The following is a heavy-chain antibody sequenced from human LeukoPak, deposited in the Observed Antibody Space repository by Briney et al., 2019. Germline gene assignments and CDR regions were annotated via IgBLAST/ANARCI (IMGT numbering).Heavy chain of an antibody. CDR2: INHSGST. CDR3: ARGGYDRGIY. Sequence: SETLSLTCAVYGGSFSGCYWSWIRQPPGKGLEWIGEINHSGSTNYNPSLKSRVTISVDTSKNQFSLKLSSVTAADTAVYYCARGGYDRGIYWGQGTLVTVSS. V-gene: IGHV4-34*01. J-gene: IGHJ4*02. CDR1: GGSFSGCY. D-gene: IGHD3-16*01.